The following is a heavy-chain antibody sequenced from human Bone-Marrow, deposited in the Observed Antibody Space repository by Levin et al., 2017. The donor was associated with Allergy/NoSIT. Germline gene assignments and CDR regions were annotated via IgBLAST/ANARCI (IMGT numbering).Heavy chain of an antibody. Sequence: GESLKISCKASGYTFTSYAMNWVRQAPGQGLEWMGWINTNTGNPTYAQGFTGRFVFSLDTSVSTAYLQICSLKAEDTAVYYCARERTGTTSHTGYFDYWGQGTLVTVSS. V-gene: IGHV7-4-1*01. CDR1: GYTFTSYA. CDR3: ARERTGTTSHTGYFDY. J-gene: IGHJ4*02. D-gene: IGHD1-1*01. CDR2: INTNTGNP.